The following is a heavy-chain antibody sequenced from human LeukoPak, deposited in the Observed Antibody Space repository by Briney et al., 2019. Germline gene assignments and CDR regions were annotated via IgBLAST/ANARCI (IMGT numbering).Heavy chain of an antibody. J-gene: IGHJ4*02. V-gene: IGHV3-21*01. CDR2: ISSSSSYI. CDR1: GFTFSSYS. Sequence: GGSLRLSCAASGFTFSSYSMNWVRQAPGKGLEWVSSISSSSSYIYYADSVKGRFTISRDNAKNSLYLQMNSLRAEDTAVYYCARDGISSGWYYFDYWGQGTLVTVSS. D-gene: IGHD6-19*01. CDR3: ARDGISSGWYYFDY.